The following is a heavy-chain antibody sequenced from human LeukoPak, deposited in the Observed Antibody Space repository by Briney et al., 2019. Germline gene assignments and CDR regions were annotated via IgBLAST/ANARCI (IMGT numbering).Heavy chain of an antibody. CDR3: ARVSGYHWESFYDY. V-gene: IGHV4-38-2*02. D-gene: IGHD5-12*01. CDR1: GYSISSGDY. CDR2: IFLSGTT. Sequence: SETLSLTCSVSGYSISSGDYWGWIRPPPGKWLEWIESIFLSGTTYYNPSVKSRVTLSIDTSKNHLSLKLRSGTAADTAVDYCARVSGYHWESFYDYWGQGTLVTVSS. J-gene: IGHJ4*02.